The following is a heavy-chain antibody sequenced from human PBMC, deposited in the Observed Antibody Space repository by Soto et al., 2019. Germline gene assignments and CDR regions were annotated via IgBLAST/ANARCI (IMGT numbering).Heavy chain of an antibody. D-gene: IGHD6-13*01. V-gene: IGHV1-2*04. Sequence: QVQLVQSGAEVKKPGASVKVSCKASGYTITGYYMHWVRQAPGQGLEWMGWINPNSGGTNYAQKFQGWVTMNRDTSISTAYMELSRLRSDDTAVYYCARTPLAAAGSTGNWFDPWGQGTLVTVSS. CDR3: ARTPLAAAGSTGNWFDP. J-gene: IGHJ5*02. CDR2: INPNSGGT. CDR1: GYTITGYY.